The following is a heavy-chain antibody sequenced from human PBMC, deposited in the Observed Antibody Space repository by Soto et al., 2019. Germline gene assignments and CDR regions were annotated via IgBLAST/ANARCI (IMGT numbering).Heavy chain of an antibody. J-gene: IGHJ3*02. D-gene: IGHD2-8*02. Sequence: GSLSRLGEASGGIGSSYGRSWVRQAPGKGLEWVSTILVDGRTFYVDSVKGRFTISRDNSKNTVYLQMNSLTAGDTALYSCAKATATGGGAFDISGQGPMVTVSS. CDR1: GGIGSSYG. V-gene: IGHV3-23*01. CDR3: AKATATGGGAFDI. CDR2: ILVDGRT.